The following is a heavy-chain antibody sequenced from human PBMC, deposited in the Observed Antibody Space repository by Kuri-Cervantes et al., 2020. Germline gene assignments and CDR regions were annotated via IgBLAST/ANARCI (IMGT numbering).Heavy chain of an antibody. CDR2: INHSGGT. V-gene: IGHV4-34*01. CDR3: ARGFNFWSAYYDH. Sequence: SETLSLTCAVYGGSFSGYYWSWIRQPPGKGLEWIGEINHSGGTNYNPSLKSRVTISLDKSKNQFSLKLSSMTAADTAVYFCARGFNFWSAYYDHWGQGTLVTDSS. D-gene: IGHD3-3*01. J-gene: IGHJ5*02. CDR1: GGSFSGYY.